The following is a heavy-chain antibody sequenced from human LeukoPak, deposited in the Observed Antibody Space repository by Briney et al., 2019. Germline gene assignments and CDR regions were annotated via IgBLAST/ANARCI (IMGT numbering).Heavy chain of an antibody. D-gene: IGHD1-26*01. Sequence: SETLSLTCTVSGGSISSYYWSWIRRPAGKGLEWIGRIYTSGSTNYNPSLKSRVTMSVDTSKNQFSLKLSSVTAADTAVYYCARASGSYPAYYFDYWGQGTLVTVSS. CDR1: GGSISSYY. V-gene: IGHV4-4*07. CDR2: IYTSGST. J-gene: IGHJ4*02. CDR3: ARASGSYPAYYFDY.